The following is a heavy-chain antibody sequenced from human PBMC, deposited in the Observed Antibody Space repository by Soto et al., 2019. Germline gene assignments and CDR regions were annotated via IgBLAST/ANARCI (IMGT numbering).Heavy chain of an antibody. D-gene: IGHD6-13*01. CDR3: ARQGSSYPTYYYGMDV. CDR2: IYYSGST. CDR1: GGSISSSSYY. V-gene: IGHV4-39*01. Sequence: LPETLSLTCTVSGGSISSSSYYWGWIRQPPGKGLEWIGSIYYSGSTYYNPSLKSRVTISVDTSKNQFSLKLSSVTAADTAVYYCARQGSSYPTYYYGMDVWGQGTTVTVSS. J-gene: IGHJ6*02.